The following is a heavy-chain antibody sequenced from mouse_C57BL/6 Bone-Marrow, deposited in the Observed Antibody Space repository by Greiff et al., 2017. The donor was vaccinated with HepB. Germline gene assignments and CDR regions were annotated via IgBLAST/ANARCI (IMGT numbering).Heavy chain of an antibody. CDR2: FYPGSGSI. V-gene: IGHV1-62-2*01. CDR3: AIDEGYEYNGSSYRCYAMDY. D-gene: IGHD1-1*01. J-gene: IGHJ4*01. Sequence: QVQLQQSGAELVKPGASVKLSCKASGYTFTEYTIHWVKQRSGQGLEWIGWFYPGSGSIKYNEKFKDKATLTADKSSSTVYMVLSSLTSEVSAVYFLAIDEGYEYNGSSYRCYAMDYWGQGTSVTVSS. CDR1: GYTFTEYT.